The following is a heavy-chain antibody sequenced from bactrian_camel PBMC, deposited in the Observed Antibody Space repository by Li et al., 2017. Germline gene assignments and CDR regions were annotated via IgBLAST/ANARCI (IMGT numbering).Heavy chain of an antibody. Sequence: HVQLVESGGGSVQAGGSLRLSCVASGAISTNYASYKMAWFRQAPGKEREGVAFIDTAGRTIYADSVKGRFTVSQESANTNMHLQMNDLKPEDTAIYYCAAILYCPRAPGPVATTTQVDYWGQGTQVTVS. V-gene: IGHV3S53*01. CDR2: IDTAGRT. CDR3: AAILYCPRAPGPVATTTQVDY. CDR1: GAISTNYA. J-gene: IGHJ4*01. D-gene: IGHD2*01.